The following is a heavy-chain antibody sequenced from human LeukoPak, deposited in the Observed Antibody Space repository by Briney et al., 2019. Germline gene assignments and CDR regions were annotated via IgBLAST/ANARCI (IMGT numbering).Heavy chain of an antibody. Sequence: SVKVSCKASGGTFSSYAISWVRQAPGQGLERMGGIIPIFGTANYAQKFQGRVTITTDESTSTAYMELSSLRSEDTAVYYCATAIMITFGGVIVHYAFDIWGQGTMVTVSS. V-gene: IGHV1-69*05. CDR3: ATAIMITFGGVIVHYAFDI. CDR2: IIPIFGTA. J-gene: IGHJ3*02. CDR1: GGTFSSYA. D-gene: IGHD3-16*02.